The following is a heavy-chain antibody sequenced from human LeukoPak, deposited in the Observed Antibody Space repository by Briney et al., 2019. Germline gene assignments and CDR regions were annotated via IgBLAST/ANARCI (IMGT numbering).Heavy chain of an antibody. V-gene: IGHV1-24*01. Sequence: ASVKVSCRVSGYSLTEVSMHWVRQAPGKGLERRGGFDPEDGETIYAQKFQSRVTMTEDTSTDTAYMELSSLRSEDTAVYYCASGGGSDFDYWGQGTLVTVSS. CDR2: FDPEDGET. J-gene: IGHJ4*02. CDR3: ASGGGSDFDY. CDR1: GYSLTEVS. D-gene: IGHD3-16*01.